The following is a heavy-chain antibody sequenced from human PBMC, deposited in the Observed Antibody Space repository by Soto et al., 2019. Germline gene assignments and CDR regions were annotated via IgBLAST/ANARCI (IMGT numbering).Heavy chain of an antibody. CDR2: IIPIFGTA. V-gene: IGHV1-69*13. CDR3: ARDFRSSCTGSSCIYFDY. CDR1: GGTFSSYA. Sequence: ASVKVSCKASGGTFSSYAISWVRRAPGQGLEWMGGIIPIFGTANYAQKFQGRVTITADESTSTAYMDLTSLRPDDTAVYYCARDFRSSCTGSSCIYFDYWGQGTQVTVSS. J-gene: IGHJ4*02. D-gene: IGHD2-15*01.